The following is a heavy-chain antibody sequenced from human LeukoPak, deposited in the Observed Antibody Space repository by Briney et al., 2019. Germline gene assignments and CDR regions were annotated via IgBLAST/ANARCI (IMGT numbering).Heavy chain of an antibody. CDR1: GCTFSIYT. Sequence: PGRSLRLSCAASGCTFSIYTMHWVRPAASKGLEWVAGISYVGRSKYYAGSLKGRFTISRDNSKTTLYLQMHSLRAEDTAVYYCAKPLGGYSDYWGQGTLVTVSS. V-gene: IGHV3-30-3*02. CDR3: AKPLGGYSDY. J-gene: IGHJ4*02. CDR2: ISYVGRSK. D-gene: IGHD3-16*02.